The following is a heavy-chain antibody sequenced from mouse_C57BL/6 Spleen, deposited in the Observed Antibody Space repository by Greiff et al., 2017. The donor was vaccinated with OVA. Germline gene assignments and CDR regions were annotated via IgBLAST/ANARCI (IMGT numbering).Heavy chain of an antibody. Sequence: VQLKESGGGLVKPGGSLKLSCAASGFTFSDYGMHWVRQAPEKGLEWVAYISSGSSTIYYADTVKGRFTISRDNAKNTLFLQMTSLRSEDTAMYYCASLYDYDVAYWGQGTLVTVSA. V-gene: IGHV5-17*01. J-gene: IGHJ3*01. CDR3: ASLYDYDVAY. D-gene: IGHD2-4*01. CDR1: GFTFSDYG. CDR2: ISSGSSTI.